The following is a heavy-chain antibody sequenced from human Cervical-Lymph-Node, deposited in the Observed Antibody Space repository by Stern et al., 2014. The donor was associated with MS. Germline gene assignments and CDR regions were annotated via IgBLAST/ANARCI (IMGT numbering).Heavy chain of an antibody. Sequence: VQLVESGGGLAQPGGSLRLSCAGSGFTFSDYAMSWVRQAPGKGLEWVSGMSGSGGSTYYAASVQGRFNISRDKSMDTMYLQMSSLRVDDTAVYYCAKGSRIVGSTEFDSWGQGTLVTVSS. CDR1: GFTFSDYA. CDR2: MSGSGGST. CDR3: AKGSRIVGSTEFDS. V-gene: IGHV3-23*04. D-gene: IGHD1-26*01. J-gene: IGHJ4*02.